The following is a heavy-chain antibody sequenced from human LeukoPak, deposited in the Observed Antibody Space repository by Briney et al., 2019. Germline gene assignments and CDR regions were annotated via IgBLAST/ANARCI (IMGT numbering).Heavy chain of an antibody. CDR2: IKEDGSDK. D-gene: IGHD3-3*01. CDR3: ARDFAY. J-gene: IGHJ4*02. V-gene: IGHV3-7*05. Sequence: PGGSLRLSCAVSGFSISSYWVSWVRQAPGKGLEWVGNIKEDGSDKYYVDSVKGRFTISRDNAKNSLYLQMNSLRAEDTAVYYCARDFAYWGQGTLVTVSS. CDR1: GFSISSYW.